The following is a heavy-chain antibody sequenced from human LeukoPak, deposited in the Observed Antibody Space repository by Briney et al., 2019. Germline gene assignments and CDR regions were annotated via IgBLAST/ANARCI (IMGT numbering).Heavy chain of an antibody. CDR3: ARDRRFLEWFDAFDI. J-gene: IGHJ3*02. V-gene: IGHV3-30-3*01. D-gene: IGHD3-3*01. CDR2: ISYDGSNK. Sequence: GRSLRLSCAASGFTFSSYAMHWVRQAPGKGLEWVAVISYDGSNKYYADSVKGRFTISRDNSKNTLYLQMNSLRAEDTAVYYCARDRRFLEWFDAFDIWGQGTMVTVSS. CDR1: GFTFSSYA.